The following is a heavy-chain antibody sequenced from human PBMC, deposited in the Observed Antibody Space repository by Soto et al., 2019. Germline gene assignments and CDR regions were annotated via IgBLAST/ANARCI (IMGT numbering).Heavy chain of an antibody. CDR2: ISYDGSNK. CDR1: GFTFSSYG. CDR3: ANLYDFWSGYIQFDY. D-gene: IGHD3-3*01. J-gene: IGHJ4*02. V-gene: IGHV3-30*18. Sequence: WGSLRLSCAASGFTFSSYGMHCVRQAPCKGLEWVAVISYDGSNKYYADSVKGRFTISRDNSKNTLYLQMNSLRAEDTAVYYCANLYDFWSGYIQFDYWGQGTLVTVSS.